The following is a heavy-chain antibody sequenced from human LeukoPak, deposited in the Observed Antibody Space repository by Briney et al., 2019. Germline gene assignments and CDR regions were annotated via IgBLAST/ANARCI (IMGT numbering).Heavy chain of an antibody. CDR1: GGSFSGYY. CDR2: IYYSGST. D-gene: IGHD3-22*01. J-gene: IGHJ4*02. CDR3: ARNHYYYDSSGFLGY. Sequence: SETLSLTCAVYGGSFSGYYWGWIRQPPGKGLEWIGSIYYSGSTYYNPSLKSRVTISVDTSKNQFSLKLSSVTAADTAVYYCARNHYYYDSSGFLGYWGQGTLVTVSS. V-gene: IGHV4-34*01.